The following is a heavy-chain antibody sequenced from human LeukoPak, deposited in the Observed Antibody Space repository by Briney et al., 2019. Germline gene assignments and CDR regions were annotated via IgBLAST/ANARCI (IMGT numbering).Heavy chain of an antibody. J-gene: IGHJ4*02. CDR3: AEVPAANY. CDR1: GFTFSSYD. D-gene: IGHD2-2*01. CDR2: IRYDGSNK. Sequence: QTGGSLRLSCAASGFTFSSYDMHWVRQAPGKGLEWVAFIRYDGSNKYYADSVKGRFTISRDNSKNTLYLQMNSLRAEDTAVYYCAEVPAANYWGQGTLVTVSS. V-gene: IGHV3-30*02.